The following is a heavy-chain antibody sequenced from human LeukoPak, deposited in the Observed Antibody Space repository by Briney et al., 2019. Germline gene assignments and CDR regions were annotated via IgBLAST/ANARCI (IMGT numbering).Heavy chain of an antibody. CDR1: GFTFSSYA. V-gene: IGHV3-30-3*01. Sequence: GGSLRLSCAASGFTFSSYAMHWVRQAPGKGLEWVAVISYDGSNKYYADSVKGRFTISRDNSKNTLYLQMNSLRAEDTAVYYCARGQGLKGAFDIWGQGTMVTVSS. CDR3: ARGQGLKGAFDI. CDR2: ISYDGSNK. J-gene: IGHJ3*02.